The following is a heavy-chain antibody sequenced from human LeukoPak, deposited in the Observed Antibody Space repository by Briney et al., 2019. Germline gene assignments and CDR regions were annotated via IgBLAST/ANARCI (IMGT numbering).Heavy chain of an antibody. CDR1: GFTFSSYA. V-gene: IGHV3-30-3*01. D-gene: IGHD4-17*01. Sequence: PGGSLRLSCAASGFTFSSYAMSWVRQAPGKGLEWVAVISYDGSNKYYADSVKGRFTISRDNSKNTLYLQMNSLRAEDTAVYYCARDDTRYGDLGYWGQGTLVTVSS. J-gene: IGHJ4*02. CDR2: ISYDGSNK. CDR3: ARDDTRYGDLGY.